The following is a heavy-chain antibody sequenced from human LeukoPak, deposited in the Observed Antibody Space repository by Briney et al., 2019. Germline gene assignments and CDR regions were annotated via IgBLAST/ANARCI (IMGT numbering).Heavy chain of an antibody. V-gene: IGHV5-51*01. CDR3: VLAGSGSYYFDY. Sequence: GESLRISCKGFGYRFTNYWIGWVRQMPGKGLEWRGIIYPGDSETRYSPSFQGQVTISADKSINTAYLQWSSLKASDTAMYYCVLAGSGSYYFDYWGQGILVTVSS. CDR2: IYPGDSET. CDR1: GYRFTNYW. J-gene: IGHJ4*02. D-gene: IGHD3-10*01.